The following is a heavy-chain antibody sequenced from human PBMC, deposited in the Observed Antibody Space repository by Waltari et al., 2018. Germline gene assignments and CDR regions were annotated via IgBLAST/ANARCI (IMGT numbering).Heavy chain of an antibody. CDR1: GFPFNPYW. Sequence: EVQLVESGGGLVQPGGSLSLSCAASGFPFNPYWMSWVRQAPGKGLEFVANINQDGSEKSYVDSVKGRFTISRDNAKNSMSLRMSSLRAEDAAVYYCARDPGFSEFDLWGQGTLVSISA. CDR2: INQDGSEK. CDR3: ARDPGFSEFDL. J-gene: IGHJ3*01. V-gene: IGHV3-7*01.